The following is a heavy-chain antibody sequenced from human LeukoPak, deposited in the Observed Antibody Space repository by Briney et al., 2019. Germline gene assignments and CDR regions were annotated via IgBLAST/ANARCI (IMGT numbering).Heavy chain of an antibody. D-gene: IGHD6-19*01. V-gene: IGHV3-30*18. J-gene: IGHJ4*02. Sequence: TGGSLGLSCAASGFTFSSYGMHWVRQAPGKGLEWVAVISYDGSNKYYADSVKGRFTISRDNSKNTLYLQMNSLRAEDTAVYYCAKAGVCSSGYDYWGQGTLVTVSS. CDR1: GFTFSSYG. CDR2: ISYDGSNK. CDR3: AKAGVCSSGYDY.